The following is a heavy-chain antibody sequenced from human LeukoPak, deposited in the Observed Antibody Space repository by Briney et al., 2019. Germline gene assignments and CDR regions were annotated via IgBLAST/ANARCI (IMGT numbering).Heavy chain of an antibody. V-gene: IGHV1-18*01. J-gene: IGHJ4*02. Sequence: AASVKVSCKPSGYSFTRNGISWVRQAPGQGLEWKAWISANSGNTNYAQNFQDRVTLTTDTSTSTAYMELRSLRSDDTAVYYCARDVNYAFDYWGQGTLVTLSS. CDR3: ARDVNYAFDY. CDR2: ISANSGNT. D-gene: IGHD3-16*01. CDR1: GYSFTRNG.